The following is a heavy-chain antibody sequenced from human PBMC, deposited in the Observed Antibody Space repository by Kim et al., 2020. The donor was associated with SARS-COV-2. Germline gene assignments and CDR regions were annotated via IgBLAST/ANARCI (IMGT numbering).Heavy chain of an antibody. D-gene: IGHD2-21*01. Sequence: SETLSLTCTVSGGSISSYYWSWIRQPPGKGLEWIGYIYYSGSTNYNPSLKSRVTISVDTSKNQFSLKLSSVTAADTAVYYCARLVSDPDPNYFDYWGQGTLVTVSS. CDR2: IYYSGST. V-gene: IGHV4-59*08. CDR1: GGSISSYY. J-gene: IGHJ4*02. CDR3: ARLVSDPDPNYFDY.